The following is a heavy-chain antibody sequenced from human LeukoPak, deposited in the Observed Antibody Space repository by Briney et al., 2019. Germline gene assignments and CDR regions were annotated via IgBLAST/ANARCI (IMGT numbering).Heavy chain of an antibody. Sequence: GASVSLSCKASGYTFSAYYIHWVRQAPGQGLEYMGCINPASGGTNYAENFQGRITMTADASITTAYMELSSLRSYDTAVFYCARSFKTGTNEGAAYWGQGTLVTVSS. D-gene: IGHD1-7*01. CDR1: GYTFSAYY. CDR2: INPASGGT. V-gene: IGHV1-2*02. J-gene: IGHJ4*02. CDR3: ARSFKTGTNEGAAY.